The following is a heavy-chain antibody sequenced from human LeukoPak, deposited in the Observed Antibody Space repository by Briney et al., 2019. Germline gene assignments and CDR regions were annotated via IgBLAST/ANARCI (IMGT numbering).Heavy chain of an antibody. D-gene: IGHD3-3*01. Sequence: ASVKVSCKASGYTFTNYDINWVRQAPGQGLEWMGGIIPIFGTANYAQKFQGRVTITADESTSTAYMELSSLRSEDTAVYYCVAYYDFWSGYFRYHYFDYWGQGTLVTVSS. J-gene: IGHJ4*02. CDR1: GYTFTNYD. V-gene: IGHV1-69*13. CDR2: IIPIFGTA. CDR3: VAYYDFWSGYFRYHYFDY.